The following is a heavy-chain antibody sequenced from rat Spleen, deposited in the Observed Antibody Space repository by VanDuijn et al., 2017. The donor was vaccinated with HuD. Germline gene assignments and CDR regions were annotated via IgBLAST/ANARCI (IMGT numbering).Heavy chain of an antibody. J-gene: IGHJ2*01. CDR3: ARNYGGYSVAFDY. CDR1: GVTFSDYY. Sequence: EVQLVESGGGLVQPGRSLKLSCAASGVTFSDYYMAWVRQAPTKGLEWVASISYDGGNTYYRDSVKGRFTISRDNAKSTLYLQMDSLRSEDTATYYCARNYGGYSVAFDYWGQGVMVTVSS. D-gene: IGHD1-11*01. V-gene: IGHV5-7*01. CDR2: ISYDGGNT.